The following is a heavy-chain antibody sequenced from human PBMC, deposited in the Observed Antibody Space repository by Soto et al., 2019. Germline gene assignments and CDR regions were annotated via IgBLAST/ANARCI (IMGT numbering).Heavy chain of an antibody. Sequence: QVQLVESGGGVVQPGRSLRLSCAASGFTFSSYAMHWVRQAPGKGLEWVAVISYDGSNKYYADSVKGRFTISRDNSKNTPYLQMNSLRAEDTAVYYCARDRVAVAGTGGHDYYYYYGMDVWGQGTTVTVSS. D-gene: IGHD6-19*01. CDR1: GFTFSSYA. J-gene: IGHJ6*02. CDR2: ISYDGSNK. V-gene: IGHV3-30-3*01. CDR3: ARDRVAVAGTGGHDYYYYYGMDV.